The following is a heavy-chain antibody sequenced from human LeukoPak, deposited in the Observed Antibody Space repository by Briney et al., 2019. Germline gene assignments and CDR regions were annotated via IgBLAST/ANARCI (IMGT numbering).Heavy chain of an antibody. Sequence: SETLSLTCTVSGDSIRSYYWSWIRQPPGKGLEWIGYIYYSGSTNYNPSLKSRVTISIDTSKNQFSLKLTSVTAADTAVYYCATRNGYDTSGYYYSAAFDIWGQGTMVTVSS. V-gene: IGHV4-59*01. CDR3: ATRNGYDTSGYYYSAAFDI. D-gene: IGHD3-22*01. CDR2: IYYSGST. CDR1: GDSIRSYY. J-gene: IGHJ3*02.